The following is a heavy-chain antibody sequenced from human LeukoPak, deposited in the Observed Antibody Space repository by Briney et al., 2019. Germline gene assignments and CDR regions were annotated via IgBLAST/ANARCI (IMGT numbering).Heavy chain of an antibody. Sequence: GGSLRLSCTASGFIFINYSMNWVLQAPGKGLVSVSRIDTHWTRIMDADSVKSRFTISRDNAKNTLYLQLNSLRVEDTAVYYCARATYSRNPIFSYWGQGMLVTVSA. CDR1: GFIFINYS. V-gene: IGHV3-74*03. CDR3: ARATYSRNPIFSY. CDR2: IDTHWTRI. D-gene: IGHD3-3*01. J-gene: IGHJ4*02.